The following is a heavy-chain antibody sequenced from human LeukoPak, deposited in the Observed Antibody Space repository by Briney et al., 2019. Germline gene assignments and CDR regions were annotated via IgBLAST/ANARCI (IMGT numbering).Heavy chain of an antibody. D-gene: IGHD5-18*01. CDR1: GFTFSTYS. CDR3: ARGQSYGWFDP. J-gene: IGHJ5*02. V-gene: IGHV3-21*01. CDR2: ISGSSSYI. Sequence: GGSLRLSCAASGFTFSTYSMNWVRQAPGKGLEWVSSISGSSSYIYYADSVMGRFTISRDSAQNSLYLQMNSLRAEDTAVYYCARGQSYGWFDPWGQGTLVTVSS.